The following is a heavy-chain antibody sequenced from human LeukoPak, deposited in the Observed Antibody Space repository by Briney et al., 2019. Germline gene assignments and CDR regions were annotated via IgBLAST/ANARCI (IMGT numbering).Heavy chain of an antibody. CDR2: IYYSGST. D-gene: IGHD6-13*01. Sequence: SETLSLTCTVSGGSISTYYWTWIRQSPGKGHEWIGNIYYSGSTNYNPSLKSRVTISVDTSKNQFSLNLTSVTAADTAVYFCARGYSSTWYYFDSWGQGTLVTVSS. J-gene: IGHJ4*02. V-gene: IGHV4-59*01. CDR1: GGSISTYY. CDR3: ARGYSSTWYYFDS.